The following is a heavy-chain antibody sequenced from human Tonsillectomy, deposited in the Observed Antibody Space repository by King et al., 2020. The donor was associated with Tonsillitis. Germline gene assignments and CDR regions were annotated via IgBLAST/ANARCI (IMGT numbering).Heavy chain of an antibody. Sequence: QLVQSGAEVKKPGASVKVSCKASGYTFTSYGISWVRQAPGQGLEWMGWISVYNGNTNYAQKFQGRVTMTTDTSTSTAYMELRSLRSDDTVVYYCARAFNYYDSSGYLYYFDYWGQGTLVTVSS. V-gene: IGHV1-18*04. J-gene: IGHJ4*02. D-gene: IGHD3-22*01. CDR2: ISVYNGNT. CDR1: GYTFTSYG. CDR3: ARAFNYYDSSGYLYYFDY.